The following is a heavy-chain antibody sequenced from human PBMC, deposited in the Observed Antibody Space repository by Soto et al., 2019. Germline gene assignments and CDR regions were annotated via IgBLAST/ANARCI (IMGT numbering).Heavy chain of an antibody. D-gene: IGHD6-6*01. V-gene: IGHV3-30*18. Sequence: QVQLVESGGGVVQPGRSLRLSCAASGFTFSSYGMHWVRQAPGKGLEWVAVISYDGSNKYYADSVKGRFTISRDNSKNTLYLQMNSLRAEDTAVYYCAKDSSSHHYYYYYGMDVWGQGTTVTVSS. J-gene: IGHJ6*02. CDR3: AKDSSSHHYYYYYGMDV. CDR2: ISYDGSNK. CDR1: GFTFSSYG.